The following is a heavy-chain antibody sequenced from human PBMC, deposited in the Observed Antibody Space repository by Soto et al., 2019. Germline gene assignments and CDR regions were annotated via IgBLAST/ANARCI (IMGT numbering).Heavy chain of an antibody. Sequence: GASVKVSCKASGGTFSSYAISWVRQAPGQGLEWLGGIIPIFGTANYAQKFQGRVTITADESTSTAYMELSSLRSEDTAVYYCASYYCTNGVCPGYYYYGMDVWGQGTTVTVSS. CDR2: IIPIFGTA. J-gene: IGHJ6*02. V-gene: IGHV1-69*13. CDR3: ASYYCTNGVCPGYYYYGMDV. CDR1: GGTFSSYA. D-gene: IGHD2-8*01.